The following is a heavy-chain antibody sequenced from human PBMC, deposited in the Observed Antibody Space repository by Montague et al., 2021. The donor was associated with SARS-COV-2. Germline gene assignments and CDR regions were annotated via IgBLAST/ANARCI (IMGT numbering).Heavy chain of an antibody. Sequence: TLSLTCTVSGGSISSGSYYWSWIRQPAGKGLEWIRRISISGSTNYNPSLKSRVTISVDTSKNQFSLKLSSVTAADTAVYYCASVYTVTYYFDYWGRGTLVTVSS. CDR3: ASVYTVTYYFDY. CDR1: GGSISSGSYY. V-gene: IGHV4-61*02. D-gene: IGHD4-17*01. CDR2: ISISGST. J-gene: IGHJ4*02.